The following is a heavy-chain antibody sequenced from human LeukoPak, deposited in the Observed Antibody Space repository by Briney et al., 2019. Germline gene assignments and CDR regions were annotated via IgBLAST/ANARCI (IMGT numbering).Heavy chain of an antibody. D-gene: IGHD1-26*01. CDR1: GFTFINAW. V-gene: IGHV3-15*01. J-gene: IGHJ3*02. Sequence: GGSLRLSCAASGFTFINAWMSWVRQAPGKGLEWVGRNSRADGETTDYAAPVKGRFTISRDNSKNTLQMNSLKIEDTAVYYCTTEYEGSGSAFDIWGQGTMVTVSS. CDR3: TTEYEGSGSAFDI. CDR2: NSRADGETT.